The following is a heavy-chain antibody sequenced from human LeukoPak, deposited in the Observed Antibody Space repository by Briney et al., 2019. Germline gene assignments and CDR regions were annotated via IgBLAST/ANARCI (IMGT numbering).Heavy chain of an antibody. Sequence: GRSLRLSCAASGFTFDDYAMHWVRQAPGKGLEWVSGISWNSGSIGYADSVKGRFTISRDNAKNSLYLQMNSLRAEDTALYYCAKSPTTTIYWYFDLWGRGTLVTVSP. CDR1: GFTFDDYA. J-gene: IGHJ2*01. V-gene: IGHV3-9*01. D-gene: IGHD1-1*01. CDR2: ISWNSGSI. CDR3: AKSPTTTIYWYFDL.